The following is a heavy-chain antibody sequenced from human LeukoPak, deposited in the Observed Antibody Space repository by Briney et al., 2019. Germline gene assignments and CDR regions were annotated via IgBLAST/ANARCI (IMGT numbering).Heavy chain of an antibody. D-gene: IGHD6-13*01. J-gene: IGHJ6*03. CDR2: IYYSGST. CDR1: GGSISNHY. CDR3: ARSIAAAGLLFYYYYMDV. Sequence: PSETLSLTCTVSGGSISNHYWSWIRQPPGKGLEWIGYIYYSGSTNYNPSLKSRVTIPVDTSKNQFSLKLSSVTAADTAVYYCARSIAAAGLLFYYYYMDVWGKGTTVTVSS. V-gene: IGHV4-59*11.